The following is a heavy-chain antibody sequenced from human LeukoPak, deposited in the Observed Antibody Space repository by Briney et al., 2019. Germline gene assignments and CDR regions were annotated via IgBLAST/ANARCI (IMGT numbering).Heavy chain of an antibody. Sequence: PGGSLRLSCAASGFTFDDYGMSWVRQAPGKGLEWVSGINWNGGSTGYADSVKGRFTISRDNAKNSLYLQMDSLRAEDTAVYYCASTGVSNYYDSSGYLNWGQGTLVTVSS. J-gene: IGHJ4*02. CDR3: ASTGVSNYYDSSGYLN. D-gene: IGHD3-22*01. V-gene: IGHV3-20*04. CDR1: GFTFDDYG. CDR2: INWNGGST.